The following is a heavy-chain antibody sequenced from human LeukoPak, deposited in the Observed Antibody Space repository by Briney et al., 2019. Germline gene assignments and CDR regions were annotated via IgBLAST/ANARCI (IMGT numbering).Heavy chain of an antibody. V-gene: IGHV4-39*07. D-gene: IGHD1-7*01. CDR1: GGSISGSSYY. CDR3: ARKQTGTMYDV. CDR2: FSSGGSA. Sequence: SETLSLTCIVPGGSISGSSYYWAWIRQSPGKGLEWIGTFSSGGSAYYNPSLTSRVSISKDTSDNQFSLRLYSVTAADTAVYYCARKQTGTMYDVWGQGTLVTVSS. J-gene: IGHJ4*02.